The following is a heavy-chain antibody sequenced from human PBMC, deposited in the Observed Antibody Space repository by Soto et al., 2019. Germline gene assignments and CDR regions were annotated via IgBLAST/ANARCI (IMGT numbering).Heavy chain of an antibody. V-gene: IGHV4-39*01. CDR2: IYYSGST. CDR1: GGSVSSSSYY. Sequence: SETLSLTCTVSGGSVSSSSYYWGWVRQPPGKGLEWIGSIYYSGSTYYNPSLKSRVTISVDTSKNQFSLKLSSVTAADTAVYYCARFEGNYDFWSGYGMDVWGQGTTVTVSS. D-gene: IGHD3-3*01. CDR3: ARFEGNYDFWSGYGMDV. J-gene: IGHJ6*02.